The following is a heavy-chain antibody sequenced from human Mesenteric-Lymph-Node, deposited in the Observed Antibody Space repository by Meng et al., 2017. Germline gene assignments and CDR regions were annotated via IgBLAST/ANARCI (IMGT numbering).Heavy chain of an antibody. CDR2: IWYDGSNK. V-gene: IGHV3-33*08. CDR1: GFTFSSYA. D-gene: IGHD4-23*01. CDR3: ARENGGKRYYYYGMDV. Sequence: GESLKISCAASGFTFSSYAMHWVRQAPGKGLEWVAVIWYDGSNKYYADSVKGRFTISRDNSKNTLYLQMNSLRAEDTAVYYCARENGGKRYYYYGMDVWGQGTTVTVSS. J-gene: IGHJ6*02.